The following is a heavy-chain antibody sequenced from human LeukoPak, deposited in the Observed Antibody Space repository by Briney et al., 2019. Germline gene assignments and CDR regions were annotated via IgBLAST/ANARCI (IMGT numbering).Heavy chain of an antibody. CDR2: MNPNSGNI. V-gene: IGHV1-8*01. CDR1: GYTFSSYD. J-gene: IGHJ3*02. CDR3: ARKSSSGSGWNAFDI. D-gene: IGHD6-25*01. Sequence: GASVEVSCKASGYTFSSYDINWVRQATGHGLGVGWMGWMNPNSGNIGDAQKFQGRVTMTRNTSIRTAYMELSSLRSEDTAVYYCARKSSSGSGWNAFDIWGQGTMVTVSS.